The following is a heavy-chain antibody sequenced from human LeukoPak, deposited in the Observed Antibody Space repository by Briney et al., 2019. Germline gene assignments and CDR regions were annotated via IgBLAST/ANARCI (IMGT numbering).Heavy chain of an antibody. CDR3: ARAGKYTSSWMVL. Sequence: GASVKVSCKASGYTFTNYGITWVRQAPGQGLEWMGWISAYNGNTYYAQRPQGRVTMTTDTSTSTGYMEVRSLRSDDTAVYYCARAGKYTSSWMVLWGQGTTVTVSS. CDR2: ISAYNGNT. V-gene: IGHV1-18*01. J-gene: IGHJ6*02. CDR1: GYTFTNYG. D-gene: IGHD6-13*01.